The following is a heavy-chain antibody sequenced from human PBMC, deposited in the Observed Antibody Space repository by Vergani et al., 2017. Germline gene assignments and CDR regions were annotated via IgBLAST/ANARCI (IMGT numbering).Heavy chain of an antibody. D-gene: IGHD1-1*01. CDR3: ASPNDGRWTPYWYFDL. CDR2: ISSSGSTI. V-gene: IGHV3-11*01. J-gene: IGHJ2*01. CDR1: GFTFSDYY. Sequence: VQLLESGGGLVQPGGSLRLSCAASGFTFSDYYMSWIRQAPGKGLEWVSYISSSGSTIYYADSVKGRFTISRDNAKNSLYLQMNSLRAEDTAVYYCASPNDGRWTPYWYFDLWGRGTLVTVSS.